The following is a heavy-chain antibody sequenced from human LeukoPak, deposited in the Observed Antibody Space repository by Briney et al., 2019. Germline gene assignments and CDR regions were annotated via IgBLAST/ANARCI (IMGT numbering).Heavy chain of an antibody. CDR2: INPNSGGT. D-gene: IGHD6-13*01. J-gene: IGHJ5*02. CDR1: GCTFTGYY. Sequence: GASVKVSCKSSGCTFTGYYMHWVRQAPGQGLEWMGWINPNSGGTNYAQKFQGRVTMTRDTSISTAYMELSRLRSDDTAVYYCARDYIAAAPQYNRFDPWGQGTLVTVSS. V-gene: IGHV1-2*02. CDR3: ARDYIAAAPQYNRFDP.